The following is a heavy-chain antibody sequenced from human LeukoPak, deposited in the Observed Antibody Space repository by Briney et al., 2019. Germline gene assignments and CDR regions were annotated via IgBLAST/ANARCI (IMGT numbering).Heavy chain of an antibody. Sequence: PGGSLRLSCAASGFTFSSYGIHWVRQAPGKGLEWVAFIRYDGSNKYYADSVRGRFTISRDNSKNTLYLQMNLRPDDTAVYYCAKSYRSGWYRGVIDYWGQGTLVTVSS. CDR3: AKSYRSGWYRGVIDY. V-gene: IGHV3-30*02. J-gene: IGHJ4*02. CDR1: GFTFSSYG. D-gene: IGHD6-13*01. CDR2: IRYDGSNK.